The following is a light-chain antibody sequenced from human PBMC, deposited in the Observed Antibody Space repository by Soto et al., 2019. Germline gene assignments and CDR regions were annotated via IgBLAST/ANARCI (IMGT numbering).Light chain of an antibody. J-gene: IGKJ2*01. CDR1: QSISSW. V-gene: IGKV1-5*01. CDR3: QQYNSYPYT. Sequence: DIQMTQSPSTLSASVGDRVTITCRASQSISSWLAWYQQKPGKAPKLLIYDASSVESGVPSRLSGSGSGTEFTLTISSLQPDDFATYYCQQYNSYPYTFGQGTKLEIK. CDR2: DAS.